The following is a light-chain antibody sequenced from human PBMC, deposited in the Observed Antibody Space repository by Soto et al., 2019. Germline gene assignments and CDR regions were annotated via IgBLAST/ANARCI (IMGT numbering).Light chain of an antibody. CDR3: CSYTNRNTYV. CDR2: EVS. CDR1: SSDVGGYNY. V-gene: IGLV2-14*01. J-gene: IGLJ1*01. Sequence: QSALTQPASVSGSPGQSITISCTGTSSDVGGYNYVSWYQQHPGKAPKLMIYEVSNRPSGVSNRFSGSKSGNTASLTISGLQAEDEADYYCCSYTNRNTYVFGTGTKVTVL.